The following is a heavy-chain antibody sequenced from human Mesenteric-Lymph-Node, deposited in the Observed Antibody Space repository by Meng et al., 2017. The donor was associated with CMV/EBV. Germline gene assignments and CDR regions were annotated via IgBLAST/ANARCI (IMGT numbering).Heavy chain of an antibody. CDR3: AREASATLYYYYGMGV. CDR2: IRYDGSKK. Sequence: GGSLRLSCEVSGFTFRSYGMHWVRQAPGKGLEWVAFIRYDGSKKYHADSVKGRFTISRDNSKNTLYLQMNSLRAEDTAVYYCAREASATLYYYYGMGVWGQGTTVTVSS. J-gene: IGHJ6*02. D-gene: IGHD6-25*01. CDR1: GFTFRSYG. V-gene: IGHV3-30*02.